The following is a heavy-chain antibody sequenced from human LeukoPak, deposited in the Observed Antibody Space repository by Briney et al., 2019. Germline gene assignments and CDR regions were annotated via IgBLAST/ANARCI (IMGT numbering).Heavy chain of an antibody. CDR2: ISSSGSTI. D-gene: IGHD3-22*01. J-gene: IGHJ5*02. CDR1: GFTFSDYY. V-gene: IGHV3-11*01. Sequence: GGSLRLSCAASGFTFSDYYMSWIRQAPGKGLEWVSYISSSGSTIYCADSVKGRFTISRDNAKNSLYLQMNSLRAEDTAVYYCARDLGQYYDTSDNWFDPWGQGTLVTVSS. CDR3: ARDLGQYYDTSDNWFDP.